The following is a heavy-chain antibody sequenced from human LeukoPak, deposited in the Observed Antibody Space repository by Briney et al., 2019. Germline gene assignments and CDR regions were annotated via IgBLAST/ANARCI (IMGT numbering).Heavy chain of an antibody. Sequence: ASVKVSCKASGYTFTSYDINWVRQATGQGLEWMGWMNPNSGNTGYAQKFQGRVTMTRNTSISTAYMELSSLRSEDTAVYYCARVLTIARAAAAPLGYWGQGTLVTVSS. CDR1: GYTFTSYD. J-gene: IGHJ4*02. V-gene: IGHV1-8*01. CDR2: MNPNSGNT. CDR3: ARVLTIARAAAAPLGY. D-gene: IGHD6-13*01.